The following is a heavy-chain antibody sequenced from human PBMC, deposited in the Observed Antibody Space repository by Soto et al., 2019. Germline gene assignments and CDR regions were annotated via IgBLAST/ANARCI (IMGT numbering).Heavy chain of an antibody. CDR1: GFTFSSYG. V-gene: IGHV3-30*18. CDR3: GEGWGAMVRGGRGLYGMDV. J-gene: IGHJ6*02. CDR2: ISYDGSNK. Sequence: QVQLVESGGGVVQPGRSLRLSCAASGFTFSSYGMHWVRQAPGKGLEWVAVISYDGSNKYYADSVKGRFTISRDNSKNTMYQKMNGRRGEDTGVYYWGEGWGAMVRGGRGLYGMDVWGQGTTVTVSS. D-gene: IGHD3-10*01.